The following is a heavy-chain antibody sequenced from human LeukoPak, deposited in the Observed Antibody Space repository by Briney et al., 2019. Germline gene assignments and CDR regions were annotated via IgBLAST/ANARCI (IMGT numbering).Heavy chain of an antibody. J-gene: IGHJ4*02. CDR3: ARDGFSSSWPYYLDF. CDR1: GYTFTKYG. CDR2: ISTYNGNT. V-gene: IGHV1-18*01. D-gene: IGHD6-13*01. Sequence: GASVKVSCKASGYTFTKYGISWVRQAPGQGLEWMGWISTYNGNTDYAQKFQGRVTMTTDTSTSTAYMELRSLRSDDTAVYYCARDGFSSSWPYYLDFWVQGSLVTVSS.